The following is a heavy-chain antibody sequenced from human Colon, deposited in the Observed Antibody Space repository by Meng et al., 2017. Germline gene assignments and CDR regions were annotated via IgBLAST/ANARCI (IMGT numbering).Heavy chain of an antibody. CDR2: FNGKGGAI. Sequence: GGVFVRPWGSLRLSCAASGLTRSSYAMSWVRQGPGKGLQWVSGFNGKGGAIQYADAVRGRFTVSADNAKNALYLEMNSLRAEDTAVYFCALGLVVSGSTFDYWGQGTLVTVSS. J-gene: IGHJ4*02. CDR3: ALGLVVSGSTFDY. V-gene: IGHV3-23*01. CDR1: GLTRSSYA. D-gene: IGHD6-19*01.